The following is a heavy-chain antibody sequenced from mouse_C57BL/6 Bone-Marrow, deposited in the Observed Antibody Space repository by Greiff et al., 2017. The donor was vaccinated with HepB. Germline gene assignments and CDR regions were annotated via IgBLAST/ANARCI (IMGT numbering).Heavy chain of an antibody. CDR3: TGQSSTMVTTDYFDY. J-gene: IGHJ2*01. V-gene: IGHV6-3*01. CDR2: IRLKSDNYAT. D-gene: IGHD2-2*01. CDR1: GFTFSNYW. Sequence: EVKLVESGGGLVQPGGSMKLSCVASGFTFSNYWMNWVRQSPEKGLEWVAQIRLKSDNYATHYAESVKGRFTISRDDSKSSVYLQMNNLRAEDTGIYYCTGQSSTMVTTDYFDYWGQGTTLTVSS.